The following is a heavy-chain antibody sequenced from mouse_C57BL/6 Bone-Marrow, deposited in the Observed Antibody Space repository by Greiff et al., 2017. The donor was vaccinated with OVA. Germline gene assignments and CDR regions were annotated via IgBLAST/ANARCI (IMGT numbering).Heavy chain of an antibody. CDR1: GYAFRSSW. CDR3: AGTGTDDY. V-gene: IGHV1-82*01. D-gene: IGHD4-1*01. J-gene: IGHJ2*01. Sequence: QVQLQQSGPELVKPGASVKISCKASGYAFRSSWMNWVKQRPGKGLEWIGRIYPGDGDTNYNGKFKGKATLTADKSSSTAYMQLSSLTSEDSAVYFCAGTGTDDYWGQGTTLTVSS. CDR2: IYPGDGDT.